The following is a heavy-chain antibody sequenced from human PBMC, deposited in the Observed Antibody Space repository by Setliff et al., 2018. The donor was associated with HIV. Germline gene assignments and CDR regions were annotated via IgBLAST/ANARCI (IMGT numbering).Heavy chain of an antibody. Sequence: SETLSLTCTVSGGSFSSYHWGWIRHPAGKGLEWIGHIFASGSTKYNPSLESRVTMSVDTSRTQFSLKLRSVTAAATAVYYCARRSIVGVTRGFYYYGLDVWGQGTTVTVSS. V-gene: IGHV4-4*07. D-gene: IGHD1-26*01. CDR1: GGSFSSYH. J-gene: IGHJ6*02. CDR2: IFASGST. CDR3: ARRSIVGVTRGFYYYGLDV.